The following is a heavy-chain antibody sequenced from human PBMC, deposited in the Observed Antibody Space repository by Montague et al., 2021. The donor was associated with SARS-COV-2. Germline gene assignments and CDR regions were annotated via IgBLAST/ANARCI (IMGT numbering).Heavy chain of an antibody. Sequence: TLSLTCTVSGGSVSSGGYYWTWIRQHPVRGLEWLAYIFYTGTPYYTSSLKSRLSISMDSSKNQFPLDLSSVTAADTAVYYCARRRTTAGTWFFDYWGQGTLVTVSS. D-gene: IGHD6-13*01. J-gene: IGHJ4*02. CDR1: GGSVSSGGYY. CDR2: IFYTGTP. V-gene: IGHV4-31*03. CDR3: ARRRTTAGTWFFDY.